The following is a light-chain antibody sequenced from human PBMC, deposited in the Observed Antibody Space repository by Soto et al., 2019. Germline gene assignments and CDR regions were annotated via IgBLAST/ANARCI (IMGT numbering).Light chain of an antibody. CDR1: QSISSW. V-gene: IGKV1-5*01. J-gene: IGKJ4*01. CDR3: QQYNSYSLT. Sequence: DIPMTKSPSTLSASVGDRVTITCRASQSISSWLAWYQQKPGKAPKLLIYDASSLESGVPSRFSGSGSGTEFTLTISSLQPDDFATYYCQQYNSYSLTFGGGTKVEIK. CDR2: DAS.